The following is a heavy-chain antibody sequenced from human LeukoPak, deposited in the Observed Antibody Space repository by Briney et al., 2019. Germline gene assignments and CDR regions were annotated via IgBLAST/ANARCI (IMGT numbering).Heavy chain of an antibody. J-gene: IGHJ3*02. CDR2: IHYRGGT. Sequence: SSETLSLTCAVSGGSISNENWWSWVRQPPGKGLEWIGEIHYRGGTNYNPSPRSRVTISVDTSRNQFSLKMTSVTAADTAVYYCATPNDAFNMWGQGTMVTVSS. CDR1: GGSISNENW. V-gene: IGHV4-4*02. CDR3: ATPNDAFNM.